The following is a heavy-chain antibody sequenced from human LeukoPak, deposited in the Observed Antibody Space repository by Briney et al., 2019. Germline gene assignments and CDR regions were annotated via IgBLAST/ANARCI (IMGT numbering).Heavy chain of an antibody. CDR3: ARPLFFFDSSNYDY. Sequence: GASVKVSCKASGYTFTGYYIHWVRQAPGQGLEWMGWINPNSGGTNFAQKLQGRVTMTRDTTISTAYMELSGLSSDDTAVYFCARPLFFFDSSNYDYWGQGTQVTVSS. J-gene: IGHJ4*02. CDR1: GYTFTGYY. D-gene: IGHD3-22*01. CDR2: INPNSGGT. V-gene: IGHV1-2*02.